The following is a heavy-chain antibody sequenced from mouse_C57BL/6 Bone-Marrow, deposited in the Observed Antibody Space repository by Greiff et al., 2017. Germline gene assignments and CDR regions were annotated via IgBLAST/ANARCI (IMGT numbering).Heavy chain of an antibody. CDR1: GFTFSDYY. V-gene: IGHV5-16*01. J-gene: IGHJ3*01. CDR3: ARDRGDYDGGFAY. Sequence: EVMLVESEGGLVQPGSSMKLSCTASGFTFSDYYMAWVRQVPEKGLEWVANINYDGSSTYYLDSLKSRFIISRDNAKNILYLQMSSLKSEDTATYYCARDRGDYDGGFAYWGQGTLVTVPA. CDR2: INYDGSST. D-gene: IGHD2-4*01.